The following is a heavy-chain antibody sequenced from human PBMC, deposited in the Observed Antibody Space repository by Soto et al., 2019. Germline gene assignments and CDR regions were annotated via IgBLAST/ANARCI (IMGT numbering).Heavy chain of an antibody. V-gene: IGHV4-31*03. D-gene: IGHD2-15*01. CDR3: ARETTTYWSGGSCNWFDP. Sequence: QLQESGPGLVKTSETLSLTCSVSGGSISGDGSYWAWIRQYPGKGLEWIGYIYYSGTTYYNPSPRSRASISVDSSKRQFSVRVDSVNAAYTAIYSCARETTTYWSGGSCNWFDPWGQCILVAVSS. J-gene: IGHJ5*02. CDR1: GGSISGDGSY. CDR2: IYYSGTT.